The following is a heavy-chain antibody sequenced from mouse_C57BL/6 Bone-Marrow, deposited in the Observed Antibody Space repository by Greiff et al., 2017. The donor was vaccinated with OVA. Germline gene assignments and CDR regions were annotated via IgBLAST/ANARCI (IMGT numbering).Heavy chain of an antibody. V-gene: IGHV5-9*01. CDR3: ARHEGYGYWHFDV. D-gene: IGHD1-1*02. CDR2: ISGGGGNT. Sequence: DVKLVESGGGLVKPGGSLKLSCAASGFTFSSYTMSWVRQTPEKRLEWVATISGGGGNTYYPDSVKGRFTISRDNAKNTLYLQMSSLRSEDTALYYCARHEGYGYWHFDVWGTGTTVTVSS. J-gene: IGHJ1*03. CDR1: GFTFSSYT.